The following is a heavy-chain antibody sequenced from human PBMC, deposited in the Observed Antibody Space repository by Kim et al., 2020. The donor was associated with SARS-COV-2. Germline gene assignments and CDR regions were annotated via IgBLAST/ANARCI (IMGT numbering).Heavy chain of an antibody. D-gene: IGHD6-13*01. CDR3: ARPPSIAAAGNSD. J-gene: IGHJ4*02. Sequence: SETLSLTCTVSGGSISSSSYYWGWIRQPPGKGLEWIGSIYYSGSTYYNPSLKSRVTISVDTSKNQFSLKLSSVTAADTAVYYCARPPSIAAAGNSDWGQGTLVTVSS. CDR1: GGSISSSSYY. CDR2: IYYSGST. V-gene: IGHV4-39*01.